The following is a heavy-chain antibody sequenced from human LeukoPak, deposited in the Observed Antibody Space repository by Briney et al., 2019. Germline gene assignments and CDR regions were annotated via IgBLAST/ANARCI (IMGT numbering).Heavy chain of an antibody. CDR3: ASAKSDCSSTSCPFDY. D-gene: IGHD2-2*01. CDR2: IYSGGST. CDR1: GFTVSSNY. J-gene: IGHJ4*02. V-gene: IGHV3-66*02. Sequence: GGSLRLSCAASGFTVSSNYMSWVRQAPGKGLEWVLVIYSGGSTYYADSAKGRFTISRDNSKNTLYLQMNSLRAEDTAVYYCASAKSDCSSTSCPFDYWGQGTLVTVSS.